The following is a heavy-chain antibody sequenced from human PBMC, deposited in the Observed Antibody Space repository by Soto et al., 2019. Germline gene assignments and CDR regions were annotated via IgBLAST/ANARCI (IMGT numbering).Heavy chain of an antibody. CDR3: AKGRSYYYYDGVDV. J-gene: IGHJ6*02. CDR2: IIDSGAST. CDR1: GFTFRSCA. Sequence: EVQLLESGGGLVQPGGSLRLSCAASGFTFRSCAMGWVRQAPGKGLEWVSDIIDSGASTYYADSVKGRFTISRDNSKSTLYLQMNSLRAEDTALYYCAKGRSYYYYDGVDVWGQGTTVTVSS. V-gene: IGHV3-23*01.